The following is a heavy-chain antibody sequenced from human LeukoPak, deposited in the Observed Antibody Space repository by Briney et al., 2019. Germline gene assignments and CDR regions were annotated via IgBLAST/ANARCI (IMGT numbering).Heavy chain of an antibody. J-gene: IGHJ4*02. CDR2: ISGHNDNT. CDR1: GYTFTSYY. Sequence: ASVKVSCKASGYTFTSYYMHWVRQAPGQGLEWMGWISGHNDNTNYAQKFQDRVTMTTDTSTTTVYMELRGLRSDDTAVYYCARGFLGPATIAAYWGQGTRVTVSS. D-gene: IGHD2-2*02. CDR3: ARGFLGPATIAAY. V-gene: IGHV1-18*04.